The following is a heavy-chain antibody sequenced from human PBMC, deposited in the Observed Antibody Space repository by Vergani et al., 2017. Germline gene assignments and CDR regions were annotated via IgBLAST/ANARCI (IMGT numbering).Heavy chain of an antibody. CDR2: IYYSGSH. V-gene: IGHV4-39*01. J-gene: IGHJ5*02. CDR1: GASIRSSNYY. Sequence: QLQLQESGPGLVQPSATLSLTCSVSGASIRSSNYYWGCIRQPPGKGLEGIASIYYSGSHYYNPSLKSRVSISADTSKNPFSLKLSSVTAADTAVYFCARHATVEWLVKLGWIDPWGQGILVTVSS. D-gene: IGHD6-19*01. CDR3: ARHATVEWLVKLGWIDP.